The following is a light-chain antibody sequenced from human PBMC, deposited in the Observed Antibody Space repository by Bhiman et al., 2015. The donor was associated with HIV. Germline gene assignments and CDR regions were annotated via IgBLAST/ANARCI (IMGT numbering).Light chain of an antibody. Sequence: QSALTQPASVSGSPGQSITISYTGTSSDVGDYNFVSWYQQHPGKAPKLVIYDVIKRPSGVSSRFSGSKSGNTASLTISGLQAEDEADYFCCSSAASDTYVFGTGTKVTVL. V-gene: IGLV2-23*02. J-gene: IGLJ1*01. CDR3: CSSAASDTYV. CDR1: SSDVGDYNF. CDR2: DVI.